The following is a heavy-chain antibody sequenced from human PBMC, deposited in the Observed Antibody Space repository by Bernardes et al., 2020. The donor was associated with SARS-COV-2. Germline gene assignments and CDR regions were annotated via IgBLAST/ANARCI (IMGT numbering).Heavy chain of an antibody. J-gene: IGHJ2*01. Sequence: SETLSLTCAVSGGSISSYYWSWIRQPPGKGLEWIGSIYHSGRTKNNPSLNSRVTISLDTSENQISLKLTSVTAADTAVYYCARFGCVTTSCYTAYWYFDLWGSGTLVTVSS. CDR2: IYHSGRT. D-gene: IGHD2-2*02. V-gene: IGHV4-59*01. CDR1: GGSISSYY. CDR3: ARFGCVTTSCYTAYWYFDL.